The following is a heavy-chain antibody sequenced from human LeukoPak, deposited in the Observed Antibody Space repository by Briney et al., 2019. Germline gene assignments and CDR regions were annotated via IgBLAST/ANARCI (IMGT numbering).Heavy chain of an antibody. V-gene: IGHV1-69*05. D-gene: IGHD2-2*02. CDR1: GGTLSSYA. Sequence: ASVKVSCKASGGTLSSYAISWVRQAPGQGLEWMGGIIPIFGTANYAQKFQGRVTITTDESTSTAYMELSSLRTEDTAVYYCASYCTSCYNNWFDPWGQGTLVTVSS. CDR3: ASYCTSCYNNWFDP. CDR2: IIPIFGTA. J-gene: IGHJ5*02.